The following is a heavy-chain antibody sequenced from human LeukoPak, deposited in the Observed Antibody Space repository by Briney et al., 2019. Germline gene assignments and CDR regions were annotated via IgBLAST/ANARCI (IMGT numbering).Heavy chain of an antibody. Sequence: SQTLSVTCAISGDSVSTNSAAWNWIRQSPSRGLEWLGRAYYRSKWYHDYAPSVQSRITINPDTSKNQFSLHLNSVTPEDTAVYYCTRGNRDFDSWGQGTLVTVSS. V-gene: IGHV6-1*01. CDR2: AYYRSKWYH. CDR1: GDSVSTNSAA. CDR3: TRGNRDFDS. D-gene: IGHD2-21*02. J-gene: IGHJ5*01.